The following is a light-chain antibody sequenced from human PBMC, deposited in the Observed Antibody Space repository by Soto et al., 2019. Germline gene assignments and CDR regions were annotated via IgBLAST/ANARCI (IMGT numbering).Light chain of an antibody. J-gene: IGLJ1*01. CDR3: AAWDDSVSDNV. CDR2: SNN. V-gene: IGLV1-44*01. CDR1: SSNIGSNT. Sequence: QPVLTQPPSASGTPGQRRTISYYGSSSNIGSNTVNWYQQVPGTAPKLLIYSNNQRPSGVPDRFSGSKSGTSASLAISGLQSEAEADYYCAAWDDSVSDNVFGGGTKVTVL.